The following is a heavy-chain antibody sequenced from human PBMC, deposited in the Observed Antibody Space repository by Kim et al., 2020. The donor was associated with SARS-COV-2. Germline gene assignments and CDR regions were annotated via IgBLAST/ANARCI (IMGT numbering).Heavy chain of an antibody. CDR2: ISPDGTDI. D-gene: IGHD4-17*01. CDR1: GFTFSDYW. Sequence: GGSLRLSCAASGFTFSDYWMHWVRQAPGKGLVWLSFISPDGTDINYADSVKGRFTVSRDNAKNTLYLHMNSLRAEDTAVYYCARDATTVTPLDYWGQGTLVTVSS. J-gene: IGHJ4*02. V-gene: IGHV3-74*01. CDR3: ARDATTVTPLDY.